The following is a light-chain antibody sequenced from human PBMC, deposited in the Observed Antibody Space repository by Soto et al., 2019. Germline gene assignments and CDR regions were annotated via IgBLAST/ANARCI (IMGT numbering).Light chain of an antibody. V-gene: IGKV1-5*01. CDR2: HAS. Sequence: DIQMTQSPSTLSASVGDRVTITCRASQSISTWLAWYQQKPGKAPTLLIYHASSLASGVPSRLSGSGSGTEFTLTISSLQPDDFATYHCQQYNSYPRTFGQGTKVEIK. J-gene: IGKJ1*01. CDR3: QQYNSYPRT. CDR1: QSISTW.